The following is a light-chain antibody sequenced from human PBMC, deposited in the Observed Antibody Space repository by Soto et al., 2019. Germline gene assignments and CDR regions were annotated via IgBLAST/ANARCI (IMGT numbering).Light chain of an antibody. CDR3: QQYYDSRYT. V-gene: IGKV4-1*01. CDR2: WAS. Sequence: DIVMTQSPDSLAVSLGERATINCKSSQSVLHSSNNKNYLAWYQQNPGQPPKLLIYWASTRESGVPDRFSGSGSGTDFTLTISSLQAEDVALYHCQQYYDSRYTFGQGTKLEIK. J-gene: IGKJ2*01. CDR1: QSVLHSSNNKNY.